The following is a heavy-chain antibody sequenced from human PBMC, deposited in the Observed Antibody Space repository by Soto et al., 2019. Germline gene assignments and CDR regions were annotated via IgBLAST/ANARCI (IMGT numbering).Heavy chain of an antibody. J-gene: IGHJ4*02. CDR1: GYTFASYA. CDR3: ARDPPPPDY. V-gene: IGHV1-18*01. Sequence: QVQLVQSGAEVKKPGASVKVSCKASGYTFASYAISWMRQAPGQGLEWMGWISAYNGNTNHAQKLQGKVNMTTDTFTSSAYIELRSLRSDDAAGYYCARDPPPPDYWGRGTLVTASS. CDR2: ISAYNGNT.